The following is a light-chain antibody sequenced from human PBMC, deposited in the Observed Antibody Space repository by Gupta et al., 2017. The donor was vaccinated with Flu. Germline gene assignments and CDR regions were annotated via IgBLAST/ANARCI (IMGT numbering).Light chain of an antibody. V-gene: IGKV1-5*03. J-gene: IGKJ2*01. CDR1: QSITSW. CDR3: QQYNSYLPDT. Sequence: DIQMTQSPSTLSASVGDRVTITCRASQSITSWLAWYQQKPGKAPKLLIYKASSLESGVPSRFSGSGYGTEFTLTISSRQPDDFATYYCQQYNSYLPDTFGQGTKLEIK. CDR2: KAS.